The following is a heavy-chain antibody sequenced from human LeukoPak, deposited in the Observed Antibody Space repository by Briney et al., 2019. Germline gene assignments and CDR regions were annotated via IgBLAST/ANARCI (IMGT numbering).Heavy chain of an antibody. CDR3: ASPLDSSGYYLGY. D-gene: IGHD3-22*01. V-gene: IGHV3-33*01. CDR2: IWYDGSNK. CDR1: GFTFSNYG. J-gene: IGHJ4*02. Sequence: GGSLRLSCAASGFTFSNYGMHWVRQAPGKGPEWVAVIWYDGSNKYYADSVKGRFTISRDNSKNTLYLQMNSLRAEDTAVYYCASPLDSSGYYLGYWGQGTLVTVSS.